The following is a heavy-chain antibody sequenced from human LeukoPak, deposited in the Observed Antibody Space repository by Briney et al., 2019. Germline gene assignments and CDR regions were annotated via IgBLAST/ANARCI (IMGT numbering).Heavy chain of an antibody. V-gene: IGHV3-30*18. J-gene: IGHJ2*01. CDR3: AKQYGDHYWYFDL. Sequence: PGRSLRLSCAASGFTFSSYGMHWVRQAPGKGLEWVAVISYDGSNKYYADSVKGRFTISRDISKDTLYLQMNSLRAEDTAVYYCAKQYGDHYWYFDLWGRGTLVTVSS. CDR1: GFTFSSYG. D-gene: IGHD2-21*02. CDR2: ISYDGSNK.